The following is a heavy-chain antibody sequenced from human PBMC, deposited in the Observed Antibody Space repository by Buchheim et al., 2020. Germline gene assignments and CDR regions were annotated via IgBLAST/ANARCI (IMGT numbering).Heavy chain of an antibody. CDR3: RADSITFGGVIGYFDY. J-gene: IGHJ4*02. V-gene: IGHV3-73*02. D-gene: IGHD3-16*02. Sequence: EVQLVESGGGLVQPGGSLKLSCAASGFTFSGSAMHWVRQASGKGLSWVGRIRSKANSYATAYAASVKGRFTISRDDSKNTAYLQMNSLKTEDTAVYYCRADSITFGGVIGYFDYWGQGTL. CDR2: IRSKANSYAT. CDR1: GFTFSGSA.